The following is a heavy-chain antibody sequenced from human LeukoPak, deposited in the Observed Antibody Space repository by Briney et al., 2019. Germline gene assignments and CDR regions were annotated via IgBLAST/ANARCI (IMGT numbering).Heavy chain of an antibody. V-gene: IGHV3-7*01. Sequence: SGGSLRLSCAASGFTFRSYWMSWVRQAPGKGLEWLGHINQEASRTDHADSVKGRFTISRDNSRNLLYLHMSSLRAEDTAVYYCAKYLSRAFDSWGQGILVSVSS. CDR2: INQEASRT. CDR1: GFTFRSYW. D-gene: IGHD2/OR15-2a*01. J-gene: IGHJ4*02. CDR3: AKYLSRAFDS.